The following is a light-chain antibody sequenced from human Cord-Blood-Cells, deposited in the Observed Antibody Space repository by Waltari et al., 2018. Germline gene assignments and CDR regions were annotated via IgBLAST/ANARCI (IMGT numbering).Light chain of an antibody. Sequence: QSALTQPASVSGSPGQSITIPCTVTSTDVGVYNYVSWYQQPPGKAPKLMIYDVSKRPSGVSNRFSGSKSGNTASLTISGLQAEDEADYYCSSYTSSSTYVFGTGTKVTVL. J-gene: IGLJ1*01. CDR2: DVS. CDR1: STDVGVYNY. V-gene: IGLV2-14*01. CDR3: SSYTSSSTYV.